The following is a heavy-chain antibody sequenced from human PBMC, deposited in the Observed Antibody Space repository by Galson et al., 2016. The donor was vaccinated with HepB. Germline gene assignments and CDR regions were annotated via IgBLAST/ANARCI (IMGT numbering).Heavy chain of an antibody. D-gene: IGHD6-13*01. J-gene: IGHJ4*02. CDR2: ISGYNGHT. CDR1: GFRLTSYG. V-gene: IGHV1-18*01. Sequence: SVKVSCKASGFRLTSYGFSWVRQAPGQGLEWMGWISGYNGHTNYAQKLQGRVTMTTDTSTNTGYMELRSLRSDDTAVYYCARAAAATGTGDFWGQGTLVT. CDR3: ARAAAATGTGDF.